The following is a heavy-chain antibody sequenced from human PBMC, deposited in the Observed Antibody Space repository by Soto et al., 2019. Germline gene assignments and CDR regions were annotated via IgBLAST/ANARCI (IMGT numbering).Heavy chain of an antibody. J-gene: IGHJ4*02. V-gene: IGHV3-30*18. D-gene: IGHD3-10*01. CDR2: ISYDGSNK. Sequence: SLRLSCADSGFTFSSYGMHWVRQAPGKGLEWVAGISYDGSNKYYGDSMKGRFTISRDNAKNSLYLEMNSLRAEDTAVYYWANVSVDVGSTFDYWGQGTLVTVSS. CDR1: GFTFSSYG. CDR3: ANVSVDVGSTFDY.